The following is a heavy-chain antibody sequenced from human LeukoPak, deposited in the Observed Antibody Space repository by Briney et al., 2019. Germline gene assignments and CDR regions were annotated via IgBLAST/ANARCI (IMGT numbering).Heavy chain of an antibody. CDR2: IYYSGSTNYNPYSGST. J-gene: IGHJ4*02. V-gene: IGHV4-59*08. CDR1: GGSISSYY. D-gene: IGHD6-13*01. CDR3: ARQSRGAAAGTDY. Sequence: SETLSLTCSVAGGSISSYYWSWIRQPPGKGLEWIGYIYYSGSTNYNPYSGSTNYNPSLKSRVTISVDASKNQFSLQLFSVTAADTAVYYCARQSRGAAAGTDYWGQGTLVTVSS.